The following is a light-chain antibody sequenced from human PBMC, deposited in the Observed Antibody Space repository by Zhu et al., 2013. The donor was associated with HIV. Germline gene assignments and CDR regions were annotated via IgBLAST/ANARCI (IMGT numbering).Light chain of an antibody. CDR3: QHYTTSPYT. CDR1: QSVGSS. J-gene: IGKJ2*01. CDR2: GAS. V-gene: IGKV3-20*01. Sequence: EIVLTQSPATLSLSPGERATLSCRAGQSVGSSLAWYQQKPGQAPRLLVYGASNRAPGIPDRFSGSGSGTDFTLTISRLEPEDFAVYYCQHYTTSPYTFGQGTKLEIK.